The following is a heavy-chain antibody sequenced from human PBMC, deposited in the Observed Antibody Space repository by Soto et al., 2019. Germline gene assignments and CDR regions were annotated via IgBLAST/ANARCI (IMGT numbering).Heavy chain of an antibody. CDR2: TYYRSRWYN. Sequence: HTLSLTCAXSGDSVSSNSAASNFIKQSRSGGLEWLVRTYYRSRWYNDCAVSVKSRITINPDTSKNQFSLQLNSVTPEDTAVYYGARDAVAYNWFDPWGQGTPVTVSS. J-gene: IGHJ5*02. CDR3: ARDAVAYNWFDP. CDR1: GDSVSSNSAA. V-gene: IGHV6-1*01.